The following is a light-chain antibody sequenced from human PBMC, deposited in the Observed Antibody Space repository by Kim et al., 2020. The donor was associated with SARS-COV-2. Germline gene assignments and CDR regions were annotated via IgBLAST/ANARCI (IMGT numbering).Light chain of an antibody. CDR1: SLRSYY. J-gene: IGLJ3*02. CDR3: NFRDSCANHLL. Sequence: SSELTQDPAVSVALGQTVRITCQGDSLRSYYVSWYQQKPVQAPVLFISGKNNRPSGIPYRFSGSSSGNTASLPITGAHVEDAAYYYCNFRDSCANHLLFG. V-gene: IGLV3-19*01. CDR2: GKN.